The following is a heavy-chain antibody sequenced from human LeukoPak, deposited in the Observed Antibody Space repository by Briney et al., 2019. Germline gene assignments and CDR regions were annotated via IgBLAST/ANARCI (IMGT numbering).Heavy chain of an antibody. J-gene: IGHJ5*02. CDR3: ARGPLYCSSTSCYSNWFDP. V-gene: IGHV1-2*02. Sequence: ASVKVSCKASGYTFTGYYMHWVRQAPGQGLEWMGWINPNSGGTNYAQKFQGRVTMTRDTSISTAYMELSRPRSDDTAVYYCARGPLYCSSTSCYSNWFDPWGQGTLVTVSS. CDR1: GYTFTGYY. D-gene: IGHD2-2*01. CDR2: INPNSGGT.